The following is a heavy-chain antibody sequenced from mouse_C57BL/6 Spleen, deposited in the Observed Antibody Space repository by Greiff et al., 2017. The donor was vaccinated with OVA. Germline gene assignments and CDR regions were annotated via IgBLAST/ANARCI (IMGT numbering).Heavy chain of an antibody. CDR2: INPGSGGT. J-gene: IGHJ3*01. D-gene: IGHD4-1*01. CDR3: ARPPQLTGYAY. CDR1: GYAFTNYL. Sequence: QVQLQQSGAELVRPGTSVKVSCKASGYAFTNYLIEWVKQRPGQGLEWIGVINPGSGGTNYNEKCKGKATLTADKTSSTAYMQLSSLTSEDSAVYFCARPPQLTGYAYWGQGTLVTVSA. V-gene: IGHV1-54*01.